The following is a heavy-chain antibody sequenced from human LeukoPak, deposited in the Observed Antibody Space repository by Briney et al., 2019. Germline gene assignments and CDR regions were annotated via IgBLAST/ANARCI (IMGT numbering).Heavy chain of an antibody. CDR2: ISAYNGNT. D-gene: IGHD3-10*01. J-gene: IGHJ4*02. V-gene: IGHV1-18*01. Sequence: ASVKVSFKSSGYTFTSYGISWVRQAPGQGLEWMGWISAYNGNTNNAQKLQGRVTMTTDTSTSTAYMELRSLRSDDTAVYYCARDRYIGIDYYPAGYWGQGTLVTVSS. CDR1: GYTFTSYG. CDR3: ARDRYIGIDYYPAGY.